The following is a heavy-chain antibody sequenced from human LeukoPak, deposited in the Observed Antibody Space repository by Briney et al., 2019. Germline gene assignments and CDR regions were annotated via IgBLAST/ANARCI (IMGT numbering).Heavy chain of an antibody. D-gene: IGHD2-15*01. J-gene: IGHJ4*02. CDR1: GYTFTSYY. Sequence: ASVKVSCKASGYTFTSYYMHWVRQAPGQGLEWMGIINPSGGSTSYAQKFQGRVTMTRDTSTSTVYMELSSLRSGDTAVYYCARDLNNCSGGSCYYFDYWGQGTLVTVSS. CDR3: ARDLNNCSGGSCYYFDY. CDR2: INPSGGST. V-gene: IGHV1-46*01.